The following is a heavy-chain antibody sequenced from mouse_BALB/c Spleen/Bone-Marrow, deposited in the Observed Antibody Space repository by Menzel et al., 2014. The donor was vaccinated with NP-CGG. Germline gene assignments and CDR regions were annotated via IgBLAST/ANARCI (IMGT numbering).Heavy chain of an antibody. Sequence: EVKLVESGGGLVQPKGSLKLSCAASEFTFNTYAMNWVRQAPGKGLEWVAHIRSKSNNYATYYADSVKDRFTISRDDSQSLLYLQMNNLKTEDTAMYYCVTSTYFDVWGAGTTVTVSS. V-gene: IGHV10-1*02. CDR2: IRSKSNNYAT. CDR1: EFTFNTYA. J-gene: IGHJ1*01. D-gene: IGHD6-1*01. CDR3: VTSTYFDV.